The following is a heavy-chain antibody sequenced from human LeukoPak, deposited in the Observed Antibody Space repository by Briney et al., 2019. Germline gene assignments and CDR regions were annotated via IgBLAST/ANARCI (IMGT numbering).Heavy chain of an antibody. Sequence: SETLSLTCTVSGGSISSGDYYWRWIRQHPGKGLEWIGHIYYSGTTHYNPSLKSRVTISADTSKNQFSLTLGSVSATDTAVYYCVSPRGFSYGYFDYWGQGTLVTVSS. CDR1: GGSISSGDYY. J-gene: IGHJ4*02. CDR2: IYYSGTT. CDR3: VSPRGFSYGYFDY. V-gene: IGHV4-39*01. D-gene: IGHD5-18*01.